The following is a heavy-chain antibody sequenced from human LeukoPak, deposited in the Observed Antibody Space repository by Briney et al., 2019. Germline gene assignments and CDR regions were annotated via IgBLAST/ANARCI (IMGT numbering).Heavy chain of an antibody. J-gene: IGHJ4*02. CDR1: GGSISSYS. CDR3: ARNYYGSGSFYVHN. Sequence: PSETLSLTCTVSGGSISSYSWSWIRQPPGKGLEWVGLIYHSGTTHYNPSLKSRLTFSLGKSKNQFSLKLTSVTAADTALYYCARNYYGSGSFYVHNWGQGTLVTVSS. D-gene: IGHD3-10*01. V-gene: IGHV4-59*03. CDR2: IYHSGTT.